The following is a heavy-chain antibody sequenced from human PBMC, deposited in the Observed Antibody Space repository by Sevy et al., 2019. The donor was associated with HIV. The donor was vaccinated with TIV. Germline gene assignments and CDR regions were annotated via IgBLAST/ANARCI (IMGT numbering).Heavy chain of an antibody. CDR3: ARERLWKYCGGGSCYSYPYGMDV. D-gene: IGHD2-15*01. CDR2: IYYSGST. J-gene: IGHJ6*02. V-gene: IGHV4-59*13. CDR1: GGSISSYY. Sequence: SETLSLTCTVSGGSISSYYWSWIRQPPGKGLEWIGYIYYSGSTNYNPSLKSRFTISVDTSKNQFSLKLSSVTAADTAVYYCARERLWKYCGGGSCYSYPYGMDVWGQGTTVTVSS.